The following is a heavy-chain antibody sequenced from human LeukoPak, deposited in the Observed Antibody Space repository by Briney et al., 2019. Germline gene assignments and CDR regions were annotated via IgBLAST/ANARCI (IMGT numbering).Heavy chain of an antibody. CDR1: GFTFSSYG. CDR2: IRYDGSNK. CDR3: AKDDNYYGSGSYDY. V-gene: IGHV3-30*02. J-gene: IGHJ4*02. D-gene: IGHD3-10*01. Sequence: GGSLRLSCVASGFTFSSYGMHWVRQAPGKGLEWVAFIRYDGSNKYYADSVKGRFTISRDNSKNTLYLQMNSLRAEDTAVYYCAKDDNYYGSGSYDYWGQGTLVTVSS.